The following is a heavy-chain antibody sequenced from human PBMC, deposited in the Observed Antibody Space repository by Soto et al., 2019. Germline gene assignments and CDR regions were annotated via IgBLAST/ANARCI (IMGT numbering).Heavy chain of an antibody. Sequence: PSQTLSLTCAISGDSVSSNSAAWNWIRQSPSRGLEWLGRTYYRSKWYNDYAVSVKSRITINPDTSKNQLSLQLNSVTPEDTAVYYCAKSRVGIFGVVYYYYGMDVWGQGTTVTVSS. J-gene: IGHJ6*02. CDR1: GDSVSSNSAA. D-gene: IGHD3-3*01. CDR2: TYYRSKWYN. V-gene: IGHV6-1*01. CDR3: AKSRVGIFGVVYYYYGMDV.